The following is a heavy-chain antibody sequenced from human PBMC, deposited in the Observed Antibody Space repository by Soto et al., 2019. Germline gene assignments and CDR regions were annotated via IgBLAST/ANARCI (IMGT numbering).Heavy chain of an antibody. CDR2: ISAYNGNT. Sequence: ASVKVSCKASGYTFTSYGISWVRQAPGQGLEWMGWISAYNGNTNYAQKLQGRVTMTTDTSTSTAYMELRSLRSDDTAVYYCARVRTGAAYDAFDIWGQGTMVTVSS. D-gene: IGHD7-27*01. CDR3: ARVRTGAAYDAFDI. J-gene: IGHJ3*02. V-gene: IGHV1-18*01. CDR1: GYTFTSYG.